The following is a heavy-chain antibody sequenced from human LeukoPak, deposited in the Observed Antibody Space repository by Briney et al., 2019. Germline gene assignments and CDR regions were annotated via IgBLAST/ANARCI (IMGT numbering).Heavy chain of an antibody. CDR2: MNLDGSEK. J-gene: IGHJ4*02. CDR3: ARDATYCTNGVCYTRFDY. D-gene: IGHD2-8*01. CDR1: GFTFTSHW. Sequence: GGSLRLSCAASGFTFTSHWMSWVRQAPGKGLEWVARMNLDGSEKYYVDSVKGRFTISRDNAKTSLYLEMNSLRAEDTAVYYCARDATYCTNGVCYTRFDYWGQGTLVTVST. V-gene: IGHV3-7*01.